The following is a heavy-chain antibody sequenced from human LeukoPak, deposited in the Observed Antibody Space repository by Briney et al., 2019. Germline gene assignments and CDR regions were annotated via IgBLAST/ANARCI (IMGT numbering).Heavy chain of an antibody. Sequence: ASVKVSCKASGYTFTGYYMHWVRQVPGQGLEWMGWINPNSGGTNYAQKFQGRVTMTRDTSISTAYMELSRLRSDDTAVYYCASDRSNYYYDSSGYPNAFDYWGQGTLVTVSS. V-gene: IGHV1-2*02. J-gene: IGHJ4*02. CDR1: GYTFTGYY. D-gene: IGHD3-22*01. CDR3: ASDRSNYYYDSSGYPNAFDY. CDR2: INPNSGGT.